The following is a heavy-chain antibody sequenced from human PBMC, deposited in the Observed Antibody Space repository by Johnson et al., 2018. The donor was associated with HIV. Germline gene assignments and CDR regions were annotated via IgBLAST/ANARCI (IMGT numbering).Heavy chain of an antibody. CDR3: ARSWGIADI. CDR1: GFTVSNNY. V-gene: IGHV3-74*01. D-gene: IGHD6-13*01. J-gene: IGHJ3*02. Sequence: AVSGFTVSNNYMNWVRQAPGKGLVWVSRINSDGSSTNYADSVKGRFTISRDNAKNTLYLQMNSLRAEDTAVYYCARSWGIADIWGQGTMVTVSS. CDR2: INSDGSST.